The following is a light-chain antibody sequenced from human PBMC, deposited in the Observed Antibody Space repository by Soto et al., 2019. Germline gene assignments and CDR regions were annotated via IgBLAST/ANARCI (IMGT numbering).Light chain of an antibody. CDR3: QQYGTSST. V-gene: IGKV3-20*01. Sequence: EIVLTQSPGTLSLSPGERATLSCRASQSFSSSYLAWYQQKPGQAPRLLIYGASSRATGIPDRFSGSGSGTDFTLTISSLEPEDFAVYYCQQYGTSSTFGQGTRLEI. J-gene: IGKJ5*01. CDR2: GAS. CDR1: QSFSSSY.